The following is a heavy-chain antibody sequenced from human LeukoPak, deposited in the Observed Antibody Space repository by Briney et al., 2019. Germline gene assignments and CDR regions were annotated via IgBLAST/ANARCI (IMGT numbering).Heavy chain of an antibody. CDR3: ARGEQLVPYYYYYYMDV. Sequence: PSETLSLTCTVSGGSISSGGYYWSWIRQPAGKGLEWIGRIYTSGSTNYNPSLKSRVTISVDTSKNQFSLKLSSVTAADTAVYYCARGEQLVPYYYYYYMDVWGKGTTVTVSS. V-gene: IGHV4-61*02. CDR1: GGSISSGGYY. CDR2: IYTSGST. J-gene: IGHJ6*03. D-gene: IGHD6-6*01.